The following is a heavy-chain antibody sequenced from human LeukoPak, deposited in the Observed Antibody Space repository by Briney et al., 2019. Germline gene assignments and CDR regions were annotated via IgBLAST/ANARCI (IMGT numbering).Heavy chain of an antibody. V-gene: IGHV3-23*01. CDR3: AKKIGEFFDY. CDR2: ISGSGTST. CDR1: GFTFSSYS. Sequence: GGSLRLSCAASGFTFSSYSMNWVRQAPGKGLEWVSAISGSGTSTFYADFVKGRFTMSRDNSKNTLYLQMNSLRAEDTAVYYCAKKIGEFFDYWGQGNLVTVSS. D-gene: IGHD3-3*01. J-gene: IGHJ4*02.